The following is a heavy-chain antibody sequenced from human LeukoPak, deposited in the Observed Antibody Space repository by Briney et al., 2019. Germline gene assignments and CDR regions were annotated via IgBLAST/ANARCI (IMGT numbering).Heavy chain of an antibody. Sequence: GGSLRLSCVASGFTFSNYALHWVRRAPGKGLEWVAVVSYDGSNEYYADSVKGRFTISRDNFKNTVFLEMDSLRTEDSAVYYCTRGSGVSGTYGSYFQYWGQGTLVTVSS. CDR3: TRGSGVSGTYGSYFQY. D-gene: IGHD3-10*01. J-gene: IGHJ1*01. V-gene: IGHV3-30*04. CDR1: GFTFSNYA. CDR2: VSYDGSNE.